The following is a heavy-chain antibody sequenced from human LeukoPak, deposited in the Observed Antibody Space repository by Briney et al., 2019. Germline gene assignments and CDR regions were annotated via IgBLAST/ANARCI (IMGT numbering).Heavy chain of an antibody. Sequence: GESLKISCKGSGYSFTSYWIGWVRQMPGKGLEWMGIIYPGDSDTRYSPSFQGQVTISADKSISTAYLQWSSLKASDTAMYYCARHGRWNDAGYYYGMDVWGQGTTVTVSS. V-gene: IGHV5-51*01. D-gene: IGHD1-1*01. CDR2: IYPGDSDT. CDR3: ARHGRWNDAGYYYGMDV. CDR1: GYSFTSYW. J-gene: IGHJ6*02.